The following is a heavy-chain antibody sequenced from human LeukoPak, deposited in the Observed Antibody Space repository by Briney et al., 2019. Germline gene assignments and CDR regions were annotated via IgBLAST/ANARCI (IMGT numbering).Heavy chain of an antibody. CDR2: IYYSGST. J-gene: IGHJ4*02. V-gene: IGHV4-39*01. D-gene: IGHD2-21*01. CDR3: ARPHPYCGGDCYSFDY. Sequence: SETLSLTCTVSGGSISSSSYYWGWIRQPPGKGLEWIGSIYYSGSTYYNPSLKSRVTTSVDTSKNQFSLKLSSVTAADTAVYYCARPHPYCGGDCYSFDYWGQGTLVTVSS. CDR1: GGSISSSSYY.